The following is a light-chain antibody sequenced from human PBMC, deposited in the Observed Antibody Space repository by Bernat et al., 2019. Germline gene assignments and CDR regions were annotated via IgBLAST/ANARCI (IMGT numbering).Light chain of an antibody. J-gene: IGLJ3*02. CDR1: SSNIGSNT. CDR3: ATWDDSLNGWV. CDR2: SNN. V-gene: IGLV1-44*01. Sequence: QSVLIQPPSASGTPGQRVIIPCSGSSSNIGSNTVNGYQQLPGTAPKLLIYSNNQRPSGVPDRFSGSKSGTSASLAISGLQSEDAADYYWATWDDSLNGWVFGGGTKLPVL.